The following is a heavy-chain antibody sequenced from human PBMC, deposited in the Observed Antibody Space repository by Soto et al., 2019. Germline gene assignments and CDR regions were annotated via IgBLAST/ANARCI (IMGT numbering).Heavy chain of an antibody. CDR1: VGTPSNSA. V-gene: IGHV1-69*01. CDR3: AAGRIVVIRRLAYYGMDV. CDR2: IIPVFGLV. J-gene: IGHJ6*02. D-gene: IGHD3-22*01. Sequence: QVHLLLQSGAAVEQHGSSVKVFCNASVGTPSNSAISWVRQAPGQGLECMGGIIPVFGLVNYAQKCQGRVTITAGESTNTAYMELSSLRPEETAVYSCAAGRIVVIRRLAYYGMDVWGQGTTVT.